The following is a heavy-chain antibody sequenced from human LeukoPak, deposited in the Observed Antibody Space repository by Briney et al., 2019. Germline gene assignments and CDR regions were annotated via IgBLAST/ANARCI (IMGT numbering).Heavy chain of an antibody. D-gene: IGHD3-3*01. Sequence: GGSLRLSCAASGFTFSSYGMHWVRQAPGKGLEWVAVIWYDGSNKYYGDSVKGRFTISRDNSKNTLYLQMNSLRAEDTAVYYCAKRKRITIFGVATTYFDYWGQGTLVTVSS. CDR1: GFTFSSYG. CDR2: IWYDGSNK. V-gene: IGHV3-33*06. CDR3: AKRKRITIFGVATTYFDY. J-gene: IGHJ4*02.